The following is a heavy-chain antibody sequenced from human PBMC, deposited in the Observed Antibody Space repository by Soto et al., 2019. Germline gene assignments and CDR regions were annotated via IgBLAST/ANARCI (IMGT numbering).Heavy chain of an antibody. Sequence: QVHLVQSGAEVKKPGASVKVSCKGSGYAFTTYGITWVRQAPGQGLEWMGCISAHNGNTNYAQKLQGRVTVTRDTSTSTAYMELRSLRSEDTAVYYCARGRYGDYWGQGALVTGSS. D-gene: IGHD1-1*01. CDR3: ARGRYGDY. J-gene: IGHJ4*02. V-gene: IGHV1-18*01. CDR2: ISAHNGNT. CDR1: GYAFTTYG.